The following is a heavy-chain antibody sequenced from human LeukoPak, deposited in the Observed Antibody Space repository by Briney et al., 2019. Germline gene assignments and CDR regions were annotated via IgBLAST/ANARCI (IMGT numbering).Heavy chain of an antibody. J-gene: IGHJ4*02. CDR3: ARHEEVASITSFAY. CDR1: GYSFTSYW. V-gene: IGHV5-10-1*01. D-gene: IGHD5-24*01. CDR2: IDPSDSYT. Sequence: GESLKISCKGSGYSFTSYWISWVRQMPGKGLEWMGRIDPSDSYTNYSPSFQGHVTISADKSINTAYLQWSSLKASDTAMYYCARHEEVASITSFAYWGQGTLVTVSS.